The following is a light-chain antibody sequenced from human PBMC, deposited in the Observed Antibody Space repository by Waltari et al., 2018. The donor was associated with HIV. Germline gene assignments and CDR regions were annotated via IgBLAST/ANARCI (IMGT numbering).Light chain of an antibody. CDR1: SSDVGCYNY. V-gene: IGLV2-14*03. J-gene: IGLJ1*01. Sequence: QSALTQPASVSGSPGQSIAISSTGTSSDVGCYNYVSWYQQHPGKVPKLMIFDGSNRHSGVSNRFAVSKAGNTASLTISGLQAEDEADYYGSAYTFSSTYVCGTGTKVTVL. CDR2: DGS. CDR3: SAYTFSSTYV.